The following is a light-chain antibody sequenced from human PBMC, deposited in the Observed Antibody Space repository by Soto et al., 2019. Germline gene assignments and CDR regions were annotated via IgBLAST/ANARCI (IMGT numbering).Light chain of an antibody. J-gene: IGLJ1*01. CDR3: CSFAGSYTSYV. Sequence: QSALTQPRSVFGSPGQSVTISCTGTSNYVSWYQQDPGKAPKLIIYDVSKRPSGVPDRFSGSKSGNTASLTISGLQAEDEADYFCCSFAGSYTSYVFGTGTKLTVL. V-gene: IGLV2-11*01. CDR1: SNY. CDR2: DVS.